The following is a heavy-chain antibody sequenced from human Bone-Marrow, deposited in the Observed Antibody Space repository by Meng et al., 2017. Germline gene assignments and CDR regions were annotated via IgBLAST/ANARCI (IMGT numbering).Heavy chain of an antibody. J-gene: IGHJ3*02. D-gene: IGHD3-10*01. V-gene: IGHV3-66*02. CDR3: ARVRGGDAFDI. CDR2: TYSGGST. Sequence: EVQLGESGGGLVQPGETLTLSCEASGFTVNSNYMSWVRQAPRKGLEWVSVTYSGGSTYFADSVKGRFTISRDNSKNTLFLQMNSLRDEDTAVYYCARVRGGDAFDIWGPGTMVTVSS. CDR1: GFTVNSNY.